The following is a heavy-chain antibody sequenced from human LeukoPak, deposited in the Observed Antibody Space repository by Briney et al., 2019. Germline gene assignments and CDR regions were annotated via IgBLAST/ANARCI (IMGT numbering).Heavy chain of an antibody. J-gene: IGHJ6*03. CDR1: QFTFSRFA. Sequence: GGSLRLSCEASQFTFSRFAMSWIRQAPGTGLEWVSTLSGSGTATYYADSVKGRFTTSRDNSKDTLYLQMDNLRADDTAVYYCAKHLGSHSFLFYYLDVWGTGTSVIVSS. D-gene: IGHD2-21*01. CDR3: AKHLGSHSFLFYYLDV. V-gene: IGHV3-23*01. CDR2: LSGSGTAT.